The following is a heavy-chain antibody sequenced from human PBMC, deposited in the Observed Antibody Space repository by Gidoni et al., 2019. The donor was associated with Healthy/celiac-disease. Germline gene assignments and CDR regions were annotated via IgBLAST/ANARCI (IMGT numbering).Heavy chain of an antibody. CDR2: IIPIFGTA. CDR3: ACSSITMIVAGLDY. J-gene: IGHJ4*02. D-gene: IGHD3-22*01. Sequence: QVQLVQSGGEVQKPGPSVKVSCQAPGGTFSSYAISWVRQAPGQGLEWMGGIIPIFGTANYAQKFQGRVTITADESTSTAYMELSSLRSEDTAVYYCACSSITMIVAGLDYWGQGTLVTVSS. CDR1: GGTFSSYA. V-gene: IGHV1-69*01.